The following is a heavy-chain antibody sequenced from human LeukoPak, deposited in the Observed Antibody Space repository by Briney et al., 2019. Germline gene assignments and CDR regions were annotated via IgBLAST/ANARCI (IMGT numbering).Heavy chain of an antibody. J-gene: IGHJ4*02. CDR2: ISYDGSNK. CDR1: GFTFSSYA. V-gene: IGHV3-30-3*01. CDR3: ARGRSPEIGTTFDY. Sequence: PGRSLRLSCAASGFTFSSYAMHWVRQAPGKGLEWVAVISYDGSNKYYADSVKGRFTISRDNSKNTLYLQMNSLRAEDTAVYYCARGRSPEIGTTFDYWGQGTLVTVSS. D-gene: IGHD2/OR15-2a*01.